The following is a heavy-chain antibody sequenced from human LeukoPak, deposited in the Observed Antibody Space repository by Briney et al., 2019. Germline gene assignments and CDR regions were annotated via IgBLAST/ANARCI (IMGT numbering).Heavy chain of an antibody. J-gene: IGHJ6*02. CDR2: ISGSGGST. Sequence: SGGSLRLSCAASGFTFSSYAMSWVRQAPGKGLEWVSAISGSGGSTYYADSVKGRFTISRDNSKNTLYLQMNSLRAEDTAVYYCAATLQTDLYCGMDVWGQGTTVTVSS. V-gene: IGHV3-23*01. CDR3: AATLQTDLYCGMDV. CDR1: GFTFSSYA. D-gene: IGHD4-11*01.